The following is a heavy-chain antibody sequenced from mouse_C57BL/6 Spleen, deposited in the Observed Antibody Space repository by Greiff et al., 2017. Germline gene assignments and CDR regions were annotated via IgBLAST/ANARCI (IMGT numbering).Heavy chain of an antibody. J-gene: IGHJ3*01. Sequence: QVQLQQSGPELVKPGASVKISCKASGYAFSSSWMNWVKQRPGKGLEWIGRIYPGDGDTNYNGKFKGKATLTADKSSSTAYMQLSSLTSEDSAVYFWATSPGTGFAYWGKGTLVTVSA. V-gene: IGHV1-82*01. CDR1: GYAFSSSW. CDR2: IYPGDGDT. CDR3: ATSPGTGFAY. D-gene: IGHD4-1*01.